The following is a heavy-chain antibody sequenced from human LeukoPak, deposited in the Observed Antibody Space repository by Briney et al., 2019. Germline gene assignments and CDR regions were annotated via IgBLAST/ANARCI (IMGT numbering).Heavy chain of an antibody. Sequence: SGTLSLTCTVSGGSISSYYWSWIRQPPGKGLEWIGYIYYSGSTNYNPSLKSRVTISVDTSKNQFSLKLSSVTAADTAVYYCARASSAPNNWSYGRFDPWGQGTLVTVSS. CDR3: ARASSAPNNWSYGRFDP. V-gene: IGHV4-59*01. J-gene: IGHJ5*02. CDR1: GGSISSYY. CDR2: IYYSGST. D-gene: IGHD1-7*01.